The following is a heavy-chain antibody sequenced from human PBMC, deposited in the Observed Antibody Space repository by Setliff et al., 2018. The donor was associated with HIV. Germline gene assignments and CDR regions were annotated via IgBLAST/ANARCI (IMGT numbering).Heavy chain of an antibody. CDR2: INGGGNYI. V-gene: IGHV3-23*03. J-gene: IGHJ4*02. CDR1: GFTFSTYD. D-gene: IGHD2-15*01. Sequence: GSLRLSCAASGFTFSTYDMTWVRQAPGKGLEWVSLINGGGNYIQYADSVKGRFIISRDNSKNMLYLQMNSLRAEDTALYYCTKGLDGGWMPFDYWGQGALVTVSS. CDR3: TKGLDGGWMPFDY.